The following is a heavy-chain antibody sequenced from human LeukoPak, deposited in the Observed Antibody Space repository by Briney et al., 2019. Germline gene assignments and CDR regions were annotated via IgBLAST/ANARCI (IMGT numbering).Heavy chain of an antibody. Sequence: PSESLSLTCTVSGGSINNDNYYSGWIRQSPRKGLEWIGSIYYSVNSGNTYYNPSLKSRVTISVDTAKNQFSLNLSSVTAADTALYYCARLRDTGGYYFYYYFDSWGLGTLVSVSS. V-gene: IGHV4-39*01. CDR1: GGSINNDNYY. J-gene: IGHJ4*02. D-gene: IGHD3-22*01. CDR2: IYYSVNSGNT. CDR3: ARLRDTGGYYFYYYFDS.